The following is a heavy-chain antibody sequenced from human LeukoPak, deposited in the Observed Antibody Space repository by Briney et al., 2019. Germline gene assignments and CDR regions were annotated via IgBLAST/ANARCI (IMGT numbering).Heavy chain of an antibody. Sequence: SETLSLTCAVYGGSFSGYYWSWIRQPPGKGLEWIGEINHSGSTNYNPSLKSRVTISVDTSKNQFSLKLSSVTAADTAVYYCARVTVAGNHYYYYMDVWGKGTTVTISS. CDR1: GGSFSGYY. CDR2: INHSGST. CDR3: ARVTVAGNHYYYYMDV. V-gene: IGHV4-34*01. D-gene: IGHD6-19*01. J-gene: IGHJ6*03.